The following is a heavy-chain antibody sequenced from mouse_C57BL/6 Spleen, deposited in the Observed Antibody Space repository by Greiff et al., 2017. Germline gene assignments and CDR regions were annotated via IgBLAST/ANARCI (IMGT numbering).Heavy chain of an antibody. CDR2: ISSGGSYT. Sequence: EVQGVESGGDLVKPGGSLKLSCAASGFTFSSYGMSWVRQTPDKRLEWVATISSGGSYTYYPDSVKGRFTISRDNAKNTLYLQMSSLKSEDTAMYYCARQGEYHFDYWGQGTTLTVSS. CDR3: ARQGEYHFDY. V-gene: IGHV5-6*01. J-gene: IGHJ2*01. D-gene: IGHD2-10*02. CDR1: GFTFSSYG.